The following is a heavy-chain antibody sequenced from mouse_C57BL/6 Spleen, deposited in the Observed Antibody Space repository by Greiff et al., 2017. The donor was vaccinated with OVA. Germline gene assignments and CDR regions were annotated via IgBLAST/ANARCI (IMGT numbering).Heavy chain of an antibody. V-gene: IGHV7-3*01. CDR1: GFTFTDYY. D-gene: IGHD2-4*01. J-gene: IGHJ2*01. CDR2: IRNKANGYTT. Sequence: EVKLMESGGGLVQPGGSLSLSCAASGFTFTDYYMSWVRQPPGKALEWLGFIRNKANGYTTEYSASVKGRFTISRDNSQSILYLQMNALRAEDSATYYCARWPIYYDYDAFDYWGQGTTLTVSS. CDR3: ARWPIYYDYDAFDY.